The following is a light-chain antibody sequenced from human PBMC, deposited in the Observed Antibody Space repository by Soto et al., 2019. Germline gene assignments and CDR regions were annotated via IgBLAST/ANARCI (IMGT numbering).Light chain of an antibody. CDR3: QQYNNWPPWT. V-gene: IGKV3-15*01. CDR1: QSVRSN. J-gene: IGKJ1*01. CDR2: DAS. Sequence: EIVMTQSPATLSVSPGERATLSCRASQSVRSNLAWYKQIPGQAPRLLIYDASTRATGIPARFSGSGSGTEFTLTISSLQSEDFAVYYCQQYNNWPPWTFGQGTKVDIK.